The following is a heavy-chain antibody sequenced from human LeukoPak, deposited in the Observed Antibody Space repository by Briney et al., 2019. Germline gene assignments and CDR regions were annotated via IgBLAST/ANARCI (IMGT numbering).Heavy chain of an antibody. CDR3: ARALGDCSGGSCYLDTNWFDP. CDR1: GGSISSYC. D-gene: IGHD2-15*01. Sequence: PSETLSLTCTVSGGSISSYCWSWIRQPPGKGLEWIGYIYYSGSTNYNPSLKSRVTISVDTSKNQFSLKLSSVTAADTAVYYCARALGDCSGGSCYLDTNWFDPWGQGTLVTVSS. J-gene: IGHJ5*02. CDR2: IYYSGST. V-gene: IGHV4-59*01.